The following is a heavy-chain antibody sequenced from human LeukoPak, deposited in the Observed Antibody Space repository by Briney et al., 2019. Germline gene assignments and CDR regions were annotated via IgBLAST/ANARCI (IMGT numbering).Heavy chain of an antibody. J-gene: IGHJ6*02. Sequence: GGSLRLSCAASGFTVGSNYMSWVRQAPGKGLEWVSVIYSGGSTYYADSVKGRFTISRDNSKNTLYLQMNSLRAEDTAVYYCAREVEGYHGSGSLAARRNYGMDVWGQGTTVIVSS. CDR3: AREVEGYHGSGSLAARRNYGMDV. V-gene: IGHV3-53*01. CDR1: GFTVGSNY. D-gene: IGHD3-10*01. CDR2: IYSGGST.